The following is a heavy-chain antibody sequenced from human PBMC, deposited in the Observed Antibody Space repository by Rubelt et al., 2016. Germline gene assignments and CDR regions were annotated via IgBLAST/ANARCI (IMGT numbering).Heavy chain of an antibody. J-gene: IGHJ4*02. CDR1: GGSISSQSHW. D-gene: IGHD1-1*01. CDR3: ARGHWNYFDY. Sequence: QVQLQESGPKLVKPSETLSLTCTVSGGSISSQSHWWGWIRQPPGKGLEWIGSIYYNGNAYYNPSLKSRVTISVDTPKNLFSLKLSSVTAADTAVYYCARGHWNYFDYWGQGTLVTVSS. CDR2: IYYNGNA. V-gene: IGHV4-39*01.